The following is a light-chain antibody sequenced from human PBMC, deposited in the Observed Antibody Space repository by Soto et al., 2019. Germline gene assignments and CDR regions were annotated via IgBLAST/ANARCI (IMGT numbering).Light chain of an antibody. CDR3: QQSYSTPFT. CDR1: QRISSY. J-gene: IGKJ3*01. CDR2: AAS. Sequence: DIPMTQSPSSLSASVGDRVTITCRASQRISSYLNWYQQKPGKAPKLLIYAASSLQSGVPSRFSGSGSGTDFTLTISRLQPEDFATYYCQQSYSTPFTFGPGTKVDIK. V-gene: IGKV1-39*01.